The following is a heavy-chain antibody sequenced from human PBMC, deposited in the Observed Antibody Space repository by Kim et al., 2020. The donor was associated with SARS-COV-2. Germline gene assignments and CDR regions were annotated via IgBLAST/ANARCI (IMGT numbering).Heavy chain of an antibody. D-gene: IGHD2-21*01. CDR2: ISGGAVNK. CDR1: GFTFDTYA. V-gene: IGHV3-23*01. J-gene: IGHJ6*01. Sequence: GGSPRLSCVASGFTFDTYAMSWVRQAPGKGLEWVSVISGGAVNKFYADSVRGRFTTSRDNSKNTLYLQMNSLRDEDTALYYCAKMVIMDGYNYFYYYAM. CDR3: AKMVIMDGYNYFYYYAM.